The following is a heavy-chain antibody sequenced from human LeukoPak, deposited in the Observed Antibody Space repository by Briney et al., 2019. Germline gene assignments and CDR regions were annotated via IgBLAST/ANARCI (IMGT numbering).Heavy chain of an antibody. Sequence: GGSLRLSCAVSGLTFTNAWMNWVRQAPGKGLEWVGRIRSKTDGGTADYAAPVKGRFTISRDNSKNTLFLQMNSLKTEDTAVCYCATGSGLYSPDHWGQGTLVTVSS. CDR1: GLTFTNAW. CDR2: IRSKTDGGTA. D-gene: IGHD3-3*01. CDR3: ATGSGLYSPDH. J-gene: IGHJ4*02. V-gene: IGHV3-15*07.